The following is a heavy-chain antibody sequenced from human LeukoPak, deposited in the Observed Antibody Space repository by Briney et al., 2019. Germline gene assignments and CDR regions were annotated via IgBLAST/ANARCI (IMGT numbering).Heavy chain of an antibody. J-gene: IGHJ3*02. CDR2: FDPEDGET. CDR1: GYTLTELS. Sequence: ASVKVSCKVSGYTLTELSMHWVRQAPGKGLEWMGGFDPEDGETIYAQKFQGRVTMTEDTSTDTAYMELSSLRSEDTAEYYCATVVWELRWDAFDIWGQGTMVTVSS. D-gene: IGHD1-26*01. V-gene: IGHV1-24*01. CDR3: ATVVWELRWDAFDI.